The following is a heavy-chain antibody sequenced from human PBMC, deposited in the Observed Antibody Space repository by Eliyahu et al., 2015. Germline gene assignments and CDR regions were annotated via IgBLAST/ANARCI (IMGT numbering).Heavy chain of an antibody. D-gene: IGHD4-17*01. CDR1: GGSISSGEYY. V-gene: IGHV4-30-4*01. CDR2: ISYSGST. CDR3: ASQYGDPPYYFAY. Sequence: QVQLQESGPGLVKPSQTLSLTCTVSGGSISSGEYYWSWFRQPPGKGLEWIGYISYSGSTYYNPSLRSRLTLSVDTSKNQFSLKLSSVTAADTAVYYCASQYGDPPYYFAYWGQGTLVTVSS. J-gene: IGHJ4*02.